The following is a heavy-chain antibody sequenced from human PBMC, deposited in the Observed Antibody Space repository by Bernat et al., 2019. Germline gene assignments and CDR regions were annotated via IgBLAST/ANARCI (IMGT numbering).Heavy chain of an antibody. J-gene: IGHJ3*02. CDR1: GYTFTGYY. Sequence: QVQLVQSGAEVKKPGASVKVSCKASGYTFTGYYMHWVRQAPGQGLEWMGRINPNSGGTNYAPKFKGRFTMTRDTSISTAYMGLGRLRSDDTAVYYCAREGERGWGAFDIWGQGTMVTVSS. CDR2: INPNSGGT. D-gene: IGHD1-1*01. V-gene: IGHV1-2*06. CDR3: AREGERGWGAFDI.